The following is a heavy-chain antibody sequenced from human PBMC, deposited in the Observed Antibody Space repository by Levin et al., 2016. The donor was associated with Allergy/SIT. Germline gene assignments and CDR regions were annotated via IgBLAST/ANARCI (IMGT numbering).Heavy chain of an antibody. V-gene: IGHV4-59*01. J-gene: IGHJ4*02. CDR2: IYYSGST. Sequence: WIRQPPGKGLEWIGYIYYSGSTNYNPSLKSRVTISVDTSKNQFSLKLSSVTAADTAVYYCAREPGKHYGDYPYYFDYWGQGTLVTVSS. D-gene: IGHD4-17*01. CDR3: AREPGKHYGDYPYYFDY.